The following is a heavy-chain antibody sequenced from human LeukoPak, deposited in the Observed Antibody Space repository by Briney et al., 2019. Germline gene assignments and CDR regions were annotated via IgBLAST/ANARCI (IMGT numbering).Heavy chain of an antibody. CDR3: ARWSSAIAADANDAFDI. Sequence: ASVKVSCKASGYTFTVYYMHWVRQAPGQGLEWMGWINPNSGGTNYAQKFQGWVTMTRDTSISTAYMELSRLRSDDTAVYYCARWSSAIAADANDAFDIWGQGTMVTVSS. J-gene: IGHJ3*02. V-gene: IGHV1-2*04. CDR1: GYTFTVYY. D-gene: IGHD6-13*01. CDR2: INPNSGGT.